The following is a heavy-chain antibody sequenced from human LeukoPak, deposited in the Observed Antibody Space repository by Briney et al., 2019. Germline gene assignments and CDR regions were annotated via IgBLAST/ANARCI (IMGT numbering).Heavy chain of an antibody. CDR3: ARTYYYDSSGYSAFDY. Sequence: NRGESLKISCKGSGYSFTSYWIGWVRQMPGKGLEWMGIIYPGDSDTRYSPSFQGQVTISADKSISTAYLQWSSLKASDTAMYYCARTYYYDSSGYSAFDYWGQGTLVTVSS. J-gene: IGHJ4*02. CDR1: GYSFTSYW. V-gene: IGHV5-51*01. D-gene: IGHD3-22*01. CDR2: IYPGDSDT.